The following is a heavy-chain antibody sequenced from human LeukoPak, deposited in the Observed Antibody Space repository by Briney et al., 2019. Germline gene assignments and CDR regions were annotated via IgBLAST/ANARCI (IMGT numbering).Heavy chain of an antibody. D-gene: IGHD3-10*01. CDR2: IDPNSGGT. Sequence: ASVKVSCKASGYTLTGYYMHWVRQAPGQGLEWMGGIDPNSGGTNYAQNFQGRVTLTRDTSISTAYMELSRLRSDDTAVYYCAREQKGLIRGPVDCWGQGTLVIVSS. CDR1: GYTLTGYY. CDR3: AREQKGLIRGPVDC. V-gene: IGHV1-2*02. J-gene: IGHJ4*02.